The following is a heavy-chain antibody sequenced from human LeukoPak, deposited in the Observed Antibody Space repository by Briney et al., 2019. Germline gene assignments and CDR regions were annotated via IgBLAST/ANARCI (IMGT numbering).Heavy chain of an antibody. Sequence: EASVKVSCKASGGTFSSYAISWVRQAPGQGLEWMGGIIPIFGTANYAQKFQGRVTITADESTSTAYMELSSLRSEDTAVYYCARVGLDTAMVTGYWFDPWGQGTLVTVSS. CDR1: GGTFSSYA. CDR2: IIPIFGTA. CDR3: ARVGLDTAMVTGYWFDP. J-gene: IGHJ5*02. D-gene: IGHD5-18*01. V-gene: IGHV1-69*13.